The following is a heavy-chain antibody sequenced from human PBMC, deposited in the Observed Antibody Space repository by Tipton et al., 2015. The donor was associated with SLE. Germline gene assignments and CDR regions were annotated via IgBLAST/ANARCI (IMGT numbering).Heavy chain of an antibody. V-gene: IGHV4-31*03. CDR2: IYYSGST. Sequence: GLVKPSETLSLTCTVSGASISSGTYYWNWIRQHPGKGLEWIGYIYYSGSTYYNPSLKSRGSISVDTSKNQFSLTVNSVTAADTAVYYCARGGFRWSDAFDFWGHGTMVTVSS. D-gene: IGHD4-23*01. CDR3: ARGGFRWSDAFDF. CDR1: GASISSGTYY. J-gene: IGHJ3*01.